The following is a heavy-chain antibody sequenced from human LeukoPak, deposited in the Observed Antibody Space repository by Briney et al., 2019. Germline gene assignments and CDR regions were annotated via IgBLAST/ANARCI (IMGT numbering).Heavy chain of an antibody. CDR2: IIAYNGNT. Sequence: GASVKVSCKASGDTFTSYGISWVRQAPGQGLEWMGWIIAYNGNTNYAQKLQGRVTMTTDTSTSTAYMELRSPRSDDTYFYSSETRSFYYNNVNHYFDCWGQGTLVTVSS. CDR3: ETRSFYYNNVNHYFDC. CDR1: GDTFTSYG. V-gene: IGHV1-18*01. D-gene: IGHD1-14*01. J-gene: IGHJ4*02.